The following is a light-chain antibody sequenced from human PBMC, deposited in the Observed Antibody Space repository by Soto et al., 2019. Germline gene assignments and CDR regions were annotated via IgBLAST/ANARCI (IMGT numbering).Light chain of an antibody. J-gene: IGKJ5*01. CDR2: DAS. CDR1: QDISNH. Sequence: DIKMTQSPSSLSASVGDRVTITCQASQDISNHLNWYQQKPGKAPKLLIYDASNLETGVPPRFSGSGSGTDFTVTISSLQPEDIATYYCQHYYNFPITFGQGTRLEI. CDR3: QHYYNFPIT. V-gene: IGKV1-33*01.